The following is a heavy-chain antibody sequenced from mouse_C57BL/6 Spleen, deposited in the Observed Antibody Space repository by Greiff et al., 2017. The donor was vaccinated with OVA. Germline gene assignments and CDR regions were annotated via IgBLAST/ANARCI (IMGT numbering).Heavy chain of an antibody. J-gene: IGHJ2*01. Sequence: EVQLQQSVAELVRPGASVKLSCTASGFHFNNTYMHWVTPRPDQGLAWIGRIDPANGNTKYAPKFQGKATITADTSSNTAYLQLSSLTSEDTAIYYCARGGVVATNYWGQGTTLTVSS. CDR1: GFHFNNTY. CDR2: IDPANGNT. V-gene: IGHV14-3*01. CDR3: ARGGVVATNY. D-gene: IGHD1-1*01.